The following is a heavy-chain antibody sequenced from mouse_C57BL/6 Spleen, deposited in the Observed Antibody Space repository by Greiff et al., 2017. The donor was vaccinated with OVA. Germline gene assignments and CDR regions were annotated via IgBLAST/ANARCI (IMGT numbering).Heavy chain of an antibody. CDR1: GYSITSGYY. CDR3: ARRGYFDV. CDR2: ISYDGSN. J-gene: IGHJ1*03. V-gene: IGHV3-6*01. Sequence: EVKLMESGPGLVKPSQSLSLTCSVTGYSITSGYYWNWIRQFPGNKLEWMGYISYDGSNNYNPSLKNRISITRDISKNQFFLKLNSVTTEDTATYYCARRGYFDVWGTGTTVTVSS.